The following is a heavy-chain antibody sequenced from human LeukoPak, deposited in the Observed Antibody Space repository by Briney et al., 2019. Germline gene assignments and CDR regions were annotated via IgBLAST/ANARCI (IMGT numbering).Heavy chain of an antibody. CDR2: VQHIGGET. Sequence: GGPLRLSCAGSGFTFSNSWMGWVRKAPGKGLEWVANVQHIGGETYYVDSVKGRFTISRDNAKNSVYLQMNSLGADDTAVYYCATYSILNAREFRYWGQGTLVTVTS. CDR1: GFTFSNSW. CDR3: ATYSILNAREFRY. D-gene: IGHD4-11*01. V-gene: IGHV3-7*01. J-gene: IGHJ1*01.